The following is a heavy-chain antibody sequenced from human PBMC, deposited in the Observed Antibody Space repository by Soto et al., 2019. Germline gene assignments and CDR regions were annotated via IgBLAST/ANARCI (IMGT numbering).Heavy chain of an antibody. CDR1: GFTFSAYA. V-gene: IGHV3-23*01. Sequence: EVQLLESGGGLVQPGGSLRLSCAASGFTFSAYAVSWVRQAPGKGLEWVSCISGSGGGTYYADSVKGRFTISRDNSNNMLYLQMNSLTAEDTAVYYCAKDNDFWERHSFHVWGQGTMVSVSS. CDR2: ISGSGGGT. CDR3: AKDNDFWERHSFHV. J-gene: IGHJ3*01. D-gene: IGHD3-3*01.